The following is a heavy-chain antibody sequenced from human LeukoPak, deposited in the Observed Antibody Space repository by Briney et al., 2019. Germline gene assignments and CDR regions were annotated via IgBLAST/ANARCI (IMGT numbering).Heavy chain of an antibody. CDR3: ARLHLLENSGWLPYTFMDV. Sequence: ASETLSLTCTVSGGSISSYYWSWIRQSPGKGLEWIGYIYYSGSTNYNPSLKSRVTISVGTSKNQFSLKLSSVAAADTAVYYCARLHLLENSGWLPYTFMDVWGKGTTVTVSS. J-gene: IGHJ6*03. V-gene: IGHV4-59*08. CDR1: GGSISSYY. CDR2: IYYSGST. D-gene: IGHD6-19*01.